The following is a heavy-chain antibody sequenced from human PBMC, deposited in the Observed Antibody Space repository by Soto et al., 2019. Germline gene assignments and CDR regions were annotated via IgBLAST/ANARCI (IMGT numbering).Heavy chain of an antibody. V-gene: IGHV3-30-3*01. D-gene: IGHD6-25*01. J-gene: IGHJ6*02. CDR1: RFTFSSYA. CDR2: ISHDGSDK. CDR3: AREPVRRLQGPDYSYYGMDV. Sequence: QVQLVESGGGVVQPGRSLRLSCAASRFTFSSYAMHWVRQGPGKGLEWVAAISHDGSDKYYVDSVKGRFTISRDNSKNTLYLRMNSLRVEDTAVYYCAREPVRRLQGPDYSYYGMDVWGQGTTVTVSS.